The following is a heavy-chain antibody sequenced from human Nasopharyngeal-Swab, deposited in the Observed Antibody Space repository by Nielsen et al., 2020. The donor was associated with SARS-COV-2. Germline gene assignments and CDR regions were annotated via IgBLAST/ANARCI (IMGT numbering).Heavy chain of an antibody. Sequence: AAVKVSYKASRYTFTNYYINWVRQAPGQGLEWMGWISAYNGNTNYAQNLQGRVTMTTDTSTSTAYMELRSLRSDDTAVYYCARVVPRGAFDIWGQGTMVTVSS. CDR1: RYTFTNYY. D-gene: IGHD2-2*01. V-gene: IGHV1-18*01. J-gene: IGHJ3*02. CDR3: ARVVPRGAFDI. CDR2: ISAYNGNT.